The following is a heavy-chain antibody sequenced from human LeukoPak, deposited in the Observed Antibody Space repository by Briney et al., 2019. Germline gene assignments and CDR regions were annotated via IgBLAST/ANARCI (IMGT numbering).Heavy chain of an antibody. V-gene: IGHV1-18*01. J-gene: IGHJ6*03. D-gene: IGHD1-26*01. CDR1: GYTFTSYG. CDR3: ARLRTSRYSYYYYYMDV. CDR2: ISAYNGNT. Sequence: ASVKVSCKAPGYTFTSYGISWVRQAPGQGLEWMGWISAYNGNTNYAQKLQGRVTMTTDTSTSTAYMELRSLRSDDTAVYYCARLRTSRYSYYYYYMDVWGKGTTVTVSS.